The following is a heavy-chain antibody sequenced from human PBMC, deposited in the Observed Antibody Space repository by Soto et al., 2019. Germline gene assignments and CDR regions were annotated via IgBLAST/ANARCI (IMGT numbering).Heavy chain of an antibody. D-gene: IGHD6-13*01. V-gene: IGHV4-30-4*01. CDR3: AREGAIIAAGSRQVDC. CDR2: IYYSGST. CDR1: GGSISSVGYY. J-gene: IGHJ4*02. Sequence: PSETLSLTCTVSGGSISSVGYYWSWIRQPPGKGLEWIGYIYYSGSTYYSPSLTSRVTISVDTSKNQFSLNLSSVTAADTAVYYCAREGAIIAAGSRQVDCWGQGTLVTVSS.